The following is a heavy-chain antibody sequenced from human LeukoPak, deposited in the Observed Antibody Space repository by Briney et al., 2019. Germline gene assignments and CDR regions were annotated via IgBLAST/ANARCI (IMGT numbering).Heavy chain of an antibody. CDR3: AKEGCTSATCYANC. CDR1: GFTFSSYA. CDR2: ISGSGGST. J-gene: IGHJ4*02. Sequence: GGSLRLSCAASGFTFSSYAMSWVRQAPGRGLEWVSAISGSGGSTYYADSVKGRFTVSRDDSKDTLYLQMNSLRAEDTAVYYCAKEGCTSATCYANCWGQGTLVTVSS. D-gene: IGHD2-2*01. V-gene: IGHV3-23*01.